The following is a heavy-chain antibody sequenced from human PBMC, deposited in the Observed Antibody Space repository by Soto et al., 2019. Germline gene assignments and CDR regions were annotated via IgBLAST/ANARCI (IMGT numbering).Heavy chain of an antibody. V-gene: IGHV1-8*01. CDR3: ARALVGYCSGGSCYGDAFDI. CDR2: MNPNSGNT. Sequence: QVQLVQSGAEVKKPGASVKVSCKASGYTFTSYDINWVRQATGQGLEWMGWMNPNSGNTGYAQKFQGRVTMTRNTSISKAYMELSSLRSEDTAVYYCARALVGYCSGGSCYGDAFDIWGQGTMVTVSS. CDR1: GYTFTSYD. D-gene: IGHD2-15*01. J-gene: IGHJ3*02.